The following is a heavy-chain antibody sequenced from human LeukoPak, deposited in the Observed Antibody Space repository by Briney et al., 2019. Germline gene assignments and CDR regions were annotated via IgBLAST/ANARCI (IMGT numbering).Heavy chain of an antibody. CDR3: AKGMEYQLLFVGGFDY. CDR1: GFTFSSYG. CDR2: IRYDGSNK. D-gene: IGHD2-2*01. Sequence: PGGSLRLSCAASGFTFSSYGMHWVRQAPGKGLEWVAFIRYDGSNKYYADSVKGRFTISRDNSKNTLYLQMNSLRAEDTAVYYCAKGMEYQLLFVGGFDYWGQGTLVTVSS. J-gene: IGHJ4*02. V-gene: IGHV3-30*02.